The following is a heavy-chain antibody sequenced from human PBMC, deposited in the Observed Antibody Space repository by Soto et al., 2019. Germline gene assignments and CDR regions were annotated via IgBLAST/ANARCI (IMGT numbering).Heavy chain of an antibody. D-gene: IGHD3-3*01. Sequence: SVKVSCKASGGTFSSYAISWVRQAPGQGLEWMGGIIPIFGTANYAQKFQGRVTITADKSTSRAYMGLSSLRSEDTAVYYCARSPYDFWSGYYPRYFDYWGQGTLVTVSS. CDR2: IIPIFGTA. CDR3: ARSPYDFWSGYYPRYFDY. V-gene: IGHV1-69*06. J-gene: IGHJ4*02. CDR1: GGTFSSYA.